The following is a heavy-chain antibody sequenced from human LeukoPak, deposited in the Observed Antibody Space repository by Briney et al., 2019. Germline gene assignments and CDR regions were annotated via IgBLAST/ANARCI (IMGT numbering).Heavy chain of an antibody. CDR2: ISSSGSNM. J-gene: IGHJ6*03. Sequence: GRSLRLSCSASESLNGYAMSWVRQAPGMGLEWVASISSSGSNMYYADSVKGRFIISRDNAKKSLSLEMNSLTYHDTAIYYCARCALGVWADNYYMDVWGTGTPVIVSS. D-gene: IGHD3-16*01. V-gene: IGHV3-21*01. CDR3: ARCALGVWADNYYMDV. CDR1: ESLNGYA.